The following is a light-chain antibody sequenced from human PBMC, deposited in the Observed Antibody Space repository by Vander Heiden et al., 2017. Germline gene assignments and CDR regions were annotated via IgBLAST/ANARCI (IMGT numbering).Light chain of an antibody. J-gene: IGLJ1*01. CDR2: DNH. Sequence: QSVLTQPPSVSAAPGLRVTNHCSGSTSNIGNNYVSWYQHLPGTAPKLLIYDNHKRPSGIPDRFSASKFGASATLDITGLQTGDEADYYCGTWDSSLSVGVFGTGTKVTVL. CDR3: GTWDSSLSVGV. V-gene: IGLV1-51*01. CDR1: TSNIGNNY.